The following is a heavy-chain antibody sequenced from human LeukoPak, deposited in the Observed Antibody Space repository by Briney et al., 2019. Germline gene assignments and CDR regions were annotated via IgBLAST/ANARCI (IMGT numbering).Heavy chain of an antibody. CDR3: ATGAPYCSSTSCPRGFDP. CDR1: GYTLTELS. Sequence: ASVQVSCKVSGYTLTELSMHWVRQAPGKGREGMGGFHPEDGETIYAQKFQGRVTMTEDTSTDTAYMELSSLRSEDTAVYYCATGAPYCSSTSCPRGFDPWGQGTLVTVSS. CDR2: FHPEDGET. J-gene: IGHJ5*02. V-gene: IGHV1-24*01. D-gene: IGHD2-2*01.